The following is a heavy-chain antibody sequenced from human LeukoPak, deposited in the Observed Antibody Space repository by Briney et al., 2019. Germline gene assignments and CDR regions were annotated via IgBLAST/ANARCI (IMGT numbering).Heavy chain of an antibody. CDR2: LYYSGST. CDR3: ARLGAAAESYGMDV. Sequence: SETLSLTCSISVGSISSSTYYWGWIRQPPGKGLEWIGSLYYSGSTYYNPSLRGRVTIYVDTSKNQFSLRLSSVTAADTAMYYCARLGAAAESYGMDVWGQGTTVTVSS. J-gene: IGHJ6*02. D-gene: IGHD6-13*01. CDR1: VGSISSSTYY. V-gene: IGHV4-39*01.